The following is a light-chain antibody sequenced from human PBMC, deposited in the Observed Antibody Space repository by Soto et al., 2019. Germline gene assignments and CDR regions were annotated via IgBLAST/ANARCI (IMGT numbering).Light chain of an antibody. CDR3: QQYNNWPPWT. CDR2: GAS. CDR1: PSVSSN. V-gene: IGKV3-15*01. J-gene: IGKJ1*01. Sequence: EIVIAPASATPAVSPGERATLSRRASPSVSSNLAWYQQKPGQAPRLLIYGASTRATGIPARFSGSGSGTEFTLTISSLQSEDFAVYYCQQYNNWPPWTFGQGTKVDIK.